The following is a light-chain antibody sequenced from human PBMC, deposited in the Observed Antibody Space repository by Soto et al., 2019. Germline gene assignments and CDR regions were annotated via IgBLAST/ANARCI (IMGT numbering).Light chain of an antibody. J-gene: IGKJ2*01. CDR1: QSVSSSY. CDR2: GAS. V-gene: IGKV3-20*01. Sequence: EIVLTQSPGTLSLSPGERATLSCRASQSVSSSYLAWYQQKPGQAPRLLIYGASSTATGIPDRFSGSGSGTDFTLTISRLEPEDFAVYFCQQYGNSPPNTFGQGTKVDI. CDR3: QQYGNSPPNT.